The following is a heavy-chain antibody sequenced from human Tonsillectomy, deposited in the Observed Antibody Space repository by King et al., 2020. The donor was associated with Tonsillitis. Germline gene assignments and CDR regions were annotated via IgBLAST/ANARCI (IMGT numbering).Heavy chain of an antibody. J-gene: IGHJ4*02. CDR2: INPNSGGT. Sequence: HGQLVQSGAEVKKPGASVKVSCKASGYTFTGYYMHWVRQAPGQGLEWMGWINPNSGGTNYAQKFQGRGTMTRDTSISTAYMELSRLRSDDTAVYYCARVLDAYDYADYWGRGTLVTVSS. CDR3: ARVLDAYDYADY. D-gene: IGHD3-16*01. CDR1: GYTFTGYY. V-gene: IGHV1-2*02.